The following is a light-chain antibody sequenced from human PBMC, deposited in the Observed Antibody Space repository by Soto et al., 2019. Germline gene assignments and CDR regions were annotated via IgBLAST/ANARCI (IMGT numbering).Light chain of an antibody. J-gene: IGLJ1*01. CDR2: DVS. CDR3: CSYAGSPRYV. V-gene: IGLV2-11*01. CDR1: SSDVGLYNY. Sequence: QSALTQPRSVSGSPGQSVTISCTGTSSDVGLYNYVSWYQQHPGKAPKVMIYDVSERPSGVPDRFSGSKSGDTASLTISGLQAEDEADYYCCSYAGSPRYVFGTGTNLTVL.